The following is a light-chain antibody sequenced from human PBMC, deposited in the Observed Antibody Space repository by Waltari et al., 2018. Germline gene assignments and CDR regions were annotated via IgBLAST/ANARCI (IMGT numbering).Light chain of an antibody. J-gene: IGLJ2*01. Sequence: QSALTQPASVSGSPGQSITLSCTGTSSDSGSFNLRSRYQQRPGKAPRPMNYGVTKRPSGVSNRFSGSKSGNTASLTISGLQAEDEADYYCCSYAGSPTFVIFGGGSKLTVL. CDR1: SSDSGSFNL. V-gene: IGLV2-23*02. CDR3: CSYAGSPTFVI. CDR2: GVT.